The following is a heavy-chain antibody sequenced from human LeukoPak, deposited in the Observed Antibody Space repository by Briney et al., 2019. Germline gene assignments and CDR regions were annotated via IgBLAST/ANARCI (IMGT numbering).Heavy chain of an antibody. CDR3: ARDVHCVGTNCYPFDY. CDR1: GFTFSAYW. Sequence: GGSLRLSCAASGFTFSAYWMHWVRQAPGKGLVWVSRINGDGSSTSYADSVKGRFTISRDNAKNTLYLQMNSLRAEDTAVYLCARDVHCVGTNCYPFDYWGQGALVTVSS. CDR2: INGDGSST. J-gene: IGHJ4*02. V-gene: IGHV3-74*01. D-gene: IGHD2-2*01.